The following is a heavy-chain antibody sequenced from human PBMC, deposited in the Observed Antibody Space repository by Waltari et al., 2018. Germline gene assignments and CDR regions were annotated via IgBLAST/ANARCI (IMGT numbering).Heavy chain of an antibody. D-gene: IGHD3-22*01. CDR1: GFTFSSYA. CDR3: ARSRGRTYYYDSSGYYLSY. J-gene: IGHJ4*02. CDR2: ISYDGSNK. Sequence: QVQLVESGGGVVQPGRSLRLSCAASGFTFSSYAMHWVRQAPGKGLGGVAVISYDGSNKYYADSVKGRFTISRDNSKNTLYLQMNSLRAEDTAVYYCARSRGRTYYYDSSGYYLSYWGQGTLVTVSS. V-gene: IGHV3-30-3*01.